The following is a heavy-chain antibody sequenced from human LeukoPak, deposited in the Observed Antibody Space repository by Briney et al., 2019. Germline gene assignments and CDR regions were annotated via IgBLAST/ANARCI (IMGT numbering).Heavy chain of an antibody. V-gene: IGHV3-11*01. J-gene: IGHJ6*02. CDR3: ASLGLYDYGDPYGGGNYYYGMDV. Sequence: GGSLRLSCAASGCTFSDYYMSWLRQAPGKGLEWVSYISSSGSTIYYADSVKGRFTISRDNAKNSLYLQMSSLRAEDTAVYYCASLGLYDYGDPYGGGNYYYGMDVWGQGTTVTVSS. CDR2: ISSSGSTI. CDR1: GCTFSDYY. D-gene: IGHD4-17*01.